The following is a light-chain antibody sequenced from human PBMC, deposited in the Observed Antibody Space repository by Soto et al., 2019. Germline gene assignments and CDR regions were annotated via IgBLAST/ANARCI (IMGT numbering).Light chain of an antibody. CDR1: QSISTF. V-gene: IGKV1-5*01. CDR3: QQYDSYSWT. CDR2: DAT. Sequence: DIQMTQSPSTLSASSGATVAITCVASQSISTFLAWYQQKPGKAPKLLIFDATSLKSGVPSRFSGSGSGTEFTLTISSLQPDDFATYYCQQYDSYSWTFGQGTKVDIK. J-gene: IGKJ1*01.